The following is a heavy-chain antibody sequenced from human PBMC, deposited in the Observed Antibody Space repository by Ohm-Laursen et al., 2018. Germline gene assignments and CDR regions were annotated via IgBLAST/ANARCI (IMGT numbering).Heavy chain of an antibody. Sequence: SDTLSLTCTVSGGSISSYYWSWIRRPAGKGLEWIGHIYTSGSTNYNPSLKSRVTMSVDTSKNQLSLKLSSVTAADTAVYYCARRANSAFPYYLDYWGQGTLVTVSS. J-gene: IGHJ4*02. CDR3: ARRANSAFPYYLDY. CDR2: IYTSGST. D-gene: IGHD1-26*01. V-gene: IGHV4-4*07. CDR1: GGSISSYY.